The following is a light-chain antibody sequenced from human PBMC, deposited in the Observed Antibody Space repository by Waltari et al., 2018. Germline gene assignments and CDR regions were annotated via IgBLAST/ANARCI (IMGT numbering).Light chain of an antibody. CDR3: HSYDDSLSGVV. CDR1: RPNIGAGYG. J-gene: IGLJ3*02. Sequence: QSVLTQPPSVSGAPGQRVTISCNGSRPNIGAGYGFHWYQQLPGTAPKLLIYDVTSRPSGVPDRFSGSKSGTSASLAITGLQSEDEADYYCHSYDDSLSGVVFGGGTKLTVL. CDR2: DVT. V-gene: IGLV1-40*01.